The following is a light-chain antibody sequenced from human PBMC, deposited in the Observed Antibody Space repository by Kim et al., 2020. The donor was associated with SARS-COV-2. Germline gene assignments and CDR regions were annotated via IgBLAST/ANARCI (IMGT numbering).Light chain of an antibody. CDR3: QQYNNSPPLT. Sequence: EIVMTQSPATLSVSPGERATLSCRASQSVSSNLAWYQQKPGQAPRLLLYGASTRATGIPARFSGSGSGTEFTLTISSLQSEDFAVYYCQQYNNSPPLTFGGGTKVDIK. J-gene: IGKJ4*01. CDR1: QSVSSN. V-gene: IGKV3-15*01. CDR2: GAS.